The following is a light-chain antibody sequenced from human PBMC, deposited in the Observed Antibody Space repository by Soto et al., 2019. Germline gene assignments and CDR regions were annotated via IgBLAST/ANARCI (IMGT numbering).Light chain of an antibody. CDR1: QSVTSEY. CDR3: QQDGTSPWT. CDR2: IAS. Sequence: IVLTQSPGTLSLFPGERATLSCRATQSVTSEYLAWYRQKPGQAPRLLVYIASRRATCIPDRFSGSGSGTDITLTINRLEPDDVAGYYCQQDGTSPWTFGQGTKVEIK. V-gene: IGKV3-20*01. J-gene: IGKJ1*01.